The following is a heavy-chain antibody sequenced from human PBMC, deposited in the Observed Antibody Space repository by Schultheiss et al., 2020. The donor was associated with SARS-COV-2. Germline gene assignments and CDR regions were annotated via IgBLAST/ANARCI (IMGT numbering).Heavy chain of an antibody. J-gene: IGHJ6*02. CDR1: GFIFSRYG. CDR2: MSYDGSIK. Sequence: GGSLRLSCAASGFIFSRYGMHWVRQAPGKGLEWVAVMSYDGSIKYYADPVKGRFTISRDNSKNTLYLQMNSLRAEDTAVYYCAKDVEYSGSYWDYYYGMDVWGQGTTVTVSS. D-gene: IGHD1-26*01. CDR3: AKDVEYSGSYWDYYYGMDV. V-gene: IGHV3-30*18.